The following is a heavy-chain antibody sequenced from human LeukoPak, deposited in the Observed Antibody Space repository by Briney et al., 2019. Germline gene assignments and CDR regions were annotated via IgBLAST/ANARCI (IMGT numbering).Heavy chain of an antibody. CDR2: IHPGDSDI. D-gene: IGHD3/OR15-3a*01. J-gene: IGHJ4*02. Sequence: PGESLKISCKGSGYSFTSYWIGWVRQLPGKGLEWMGMIHPGDSDIRYSPSFQGQVTISADKSISTAYLQWSSLKASDTAMYYCARLRTGLSTLDYWGQGTHFTVTS. V-gene: IGHV5-51*01. CDR1: GYSFTSYW. CDR3: ARLRTGLSTLDY.